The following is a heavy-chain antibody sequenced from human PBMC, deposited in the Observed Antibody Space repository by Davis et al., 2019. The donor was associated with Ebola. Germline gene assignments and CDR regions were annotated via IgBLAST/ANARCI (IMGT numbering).Heavy chain of an antibody. J-gene: IGHJ4*02. Sequence: GESLKISCVASGFTFSRHEIHWVRQAPGKGLEWISIIPGSGSGEFFADSVKGRSTISRDNAKNSVYLQMNSLRAEDTGVYYCAKEGGVSDWTKLDSWGQGTLVTVSS. D-gene: IGHD1/OR15-1a*01. V-gene: IGHV3-48*03. CDR1: GFTFSRHE. CDR3: AKEGGVSDWTKLDS. CDR2: IPGSGSGE.